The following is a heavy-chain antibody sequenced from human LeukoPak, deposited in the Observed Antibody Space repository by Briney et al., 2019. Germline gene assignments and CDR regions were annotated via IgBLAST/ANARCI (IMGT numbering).Heavy chain of an antibody. V-gene: IGHV1-69*06. Sequence: ASVKVSCKASGGIFSSYAINWVRQAPGQGLEWMGRIIPIFGSANYAQKFQGRVTITADKSTRTAYMELSSPRSEDTALYYCAKGSRLREGGSYRFWGQGTLVTVSS. CDR1: GGIFSSYA. CDR3: AKGSRLREGGSYRF. D-gene: IGHD3-16*02. CDR2: IIPIFGSA. J-gene: IGHJ4*02.